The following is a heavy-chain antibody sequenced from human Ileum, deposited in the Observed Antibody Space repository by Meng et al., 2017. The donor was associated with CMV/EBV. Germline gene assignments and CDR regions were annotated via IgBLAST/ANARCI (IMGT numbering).Heavy chain of an antibody. CDR3: ARDNWGYDY. CDR2: ISVHHGNT. CDR1: GYTFTNHN. Sequence: VALVQSGTEVKKPGASVKVSCKTSGYTFTNHNIAWVRQAPGQGLEWMGWISVHHGNTDYAQKYQDRVTMTRDTSTNTAYMELRSLTSDDTAMYYCARDNWGYDYWGQGTLVTVSS. D-gene: IGHD7-27*01. V-gene: IGHV1-18*01. J-gene: IGHJ4*02.